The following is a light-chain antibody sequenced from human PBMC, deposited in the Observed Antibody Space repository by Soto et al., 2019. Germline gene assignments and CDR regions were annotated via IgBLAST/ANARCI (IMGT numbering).Light chain of an antibody. Sequence: DIQMTQSPSSLSASVGDRVIITCRASQGISNYLAWYQQKPGKVPKLLIYAASTLQSGVPSRFSGSGSGTDFTLTIRSLQPEDVATYYCQKYNSALTWTFGQGTKVEIK. CDR2: AAS. J-gene: IGKJ1*01. CDR1: QGISNY. CDR3: QKYNSALTWT. V-gene: IGKV1-27*01.